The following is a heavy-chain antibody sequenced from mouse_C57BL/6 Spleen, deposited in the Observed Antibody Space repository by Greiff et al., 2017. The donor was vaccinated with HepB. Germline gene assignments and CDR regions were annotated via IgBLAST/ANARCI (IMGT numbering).Heavy chain of an antibody. Sequence: ESGPGLVKPSQSLSLTCSVTGYSITSGYYWNWIRQFPGNKLEWMGYISYDGSNNYNPSLKNRIYITRDTSKNQFFLKLNSVTTEDTATYYCTHDYEAWFAYWGQGTLVTVSA. CDR3: THDYEAWFAY. CDR1: GYSITSGYY. J-gene: IGHJ3*01. D-gene: IGHD2-4*01. CDR2: ISYDGSN. V-gene: IGHV3-6*01.